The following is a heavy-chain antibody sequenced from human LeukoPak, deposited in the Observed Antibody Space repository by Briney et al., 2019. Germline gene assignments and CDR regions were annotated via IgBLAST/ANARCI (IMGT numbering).Heavy chain of an antibody. Sequence: PGGSLRLSCAASGFTFNNAWMSWVRQAPGKGLEWVGRTKSKTDGGTTDYAAPVKGRFTISRDDSKNTLYLQMNSLKTEDTAVHYCITGPFWGQGTLVTVSS. V-gene: IGHV3-15*01. CDR1: GFTFNNAW. CDR3: ITGPF. J-gene: IGHJ4*02. CDR2: TKSKTDGGTT.